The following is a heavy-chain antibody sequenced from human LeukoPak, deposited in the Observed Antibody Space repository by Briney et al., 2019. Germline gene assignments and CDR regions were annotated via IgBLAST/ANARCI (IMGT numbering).Heavy chain of an antibody. J-gene: IGHJ4*02. CDR1: GGSFTTYY. Sequence: SETLSLTCAGYGGSFTTYYWSWIRQPPGKGLEWIGEINHSGSTKHNPSLKSRVTLSVDTSKKQFSLKLRSVTAADTAVYYCARGRTYYLGSGTYYNTLDYWGQGGLVTVSS. CDR3: ARGRTYYLGSGTYYNTLDY. V-gene: IGHV4-34*01. D-gene: IGHD3-10*01. CDR2: INHSGST.